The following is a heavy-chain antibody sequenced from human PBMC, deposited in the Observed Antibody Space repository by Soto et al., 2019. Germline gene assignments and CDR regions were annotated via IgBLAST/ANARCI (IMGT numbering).Heavy chain of an antibody. V-gene: IGHV5-51*01. Sequence: GESLKISCKGSGYSFTSYWIGWVRQMPGKGLEWMGIIYPGDSDTRYSPSFQGQVTISADKSISTAYLQWSSLKASDTAMYYCARGSVSPTHRDAFDIWGQGTMVTVSS. J-gene: IGHJ3*02. CDR2: IYPGDSDT. CDR1: GYSFTSYW. CDR3: ARGSVSPTHRDAFDI.